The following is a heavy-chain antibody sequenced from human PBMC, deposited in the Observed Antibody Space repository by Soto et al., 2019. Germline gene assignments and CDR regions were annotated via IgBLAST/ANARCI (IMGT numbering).Heavy chain of an antibody. V-gene: IGHV4-39*01. CDR2: IYYSGST. D-gene: IGHD1-26*01. Sequence: TSETLSLTCTVSGGSISSSSYYWGWIRQPPGKGLEWIGCIYYSGSTYYNPSLKSRVTISVDTSKNQFSLKLSSVTAADTAVYYCARLEWAASTMDGWGKGTTGNMSS. CDR1: GGSISSSSYY. J-gene: IGHJ6*04. CDR3: ARLEWAASTMDG.